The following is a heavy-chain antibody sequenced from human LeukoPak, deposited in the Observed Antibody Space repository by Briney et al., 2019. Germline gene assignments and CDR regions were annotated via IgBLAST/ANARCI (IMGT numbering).Heavy chain of an antibody. CDR3: ARWPANWGSRSVDY. Sequence: PSETLSLTCTVSGGSISSGSYYWSWIRQPAGKGLEWIGRIYTSGSTNYNPSLKSRVTISVDTSKNQFSLKLSSVTAADTAVYYCARWPANWGSRSVDYWGQGTLVTVSS. CDR1: GGSISSGSYY. D-gene: IGHD7-27*01. J-gene: IGHJ4*02. V-gene: IGHV4-61*02. CDR2: IYTSGST.